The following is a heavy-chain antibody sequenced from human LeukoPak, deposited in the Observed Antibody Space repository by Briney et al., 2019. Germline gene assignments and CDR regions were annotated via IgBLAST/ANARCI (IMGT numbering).Heavy chain of an antibody. D-gene: IGHD3-9*01. J-gene: IGHJ5*02. CDR2: ISPKGIT. CDR3: ARVPGTYYDISIGFGSGWFDP. Sequence: SETLSLTCFVSGYAINIDYSWGWIRQSPGKGLEWIGVISPKGITYYNPSLRGRVTISEDTSKNQFSLKLRSMTATDTAMYYCARVPGTYYDISIGFGSGWFDPWGQGILVTVSS. CDR1: GYAINIDYS. V-gene: IGHV4-38-2*02.